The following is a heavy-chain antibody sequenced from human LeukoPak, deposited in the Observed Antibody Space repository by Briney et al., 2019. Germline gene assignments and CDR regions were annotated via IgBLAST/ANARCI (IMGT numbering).Heavy chain of an antibody. CDR2: ICNSGGT. CDR3: AREYGSGSYYSYYMDV. J-gene: IGHJ6*03. Sequence: SETLSLTCTVSGDSISTYYWSWIRQPPGKGLEWIGCICNSGGTNYNPSLKSRVTISVDTSKNQFSLKLSSVTAADTAVYYCAREYGSGSYYSYYMDVWGKGTTVTVSS. CDR1: GDSISTYY. D-gene: IGHD3-10*01. V-gene: IGHV4-59*12.